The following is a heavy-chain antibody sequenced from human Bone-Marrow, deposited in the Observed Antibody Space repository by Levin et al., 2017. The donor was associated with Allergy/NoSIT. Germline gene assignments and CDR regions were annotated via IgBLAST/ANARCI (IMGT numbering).Heavy chain of an antibody. CDR3: ARGIIGDVRVAHKEAFDI. Sequence: GGSLRLSCAASGFTFSAFGMHWVRQAPGRGLEWVSSISSSGSDMYYVDSVRGRFTISRDNAKNSLTLQMNSLRAEDTAVYYCARGIIGDVRVAHKEAFDIWGQGTMVSVSS. J-gene: IGHJ3*02. CDR2: ISSSGSDM. CDR1: GFTFSAFG. D-gene: IGHD2-8*02. V-gene: IGHV3-21*01.